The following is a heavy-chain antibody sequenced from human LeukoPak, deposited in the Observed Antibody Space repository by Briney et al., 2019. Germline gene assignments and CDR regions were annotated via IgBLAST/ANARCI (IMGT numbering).Heavy chain of an antibody. CDR3: ATETNGRHYDY. V-gene: IGHV3-21*06. J-gene: IGHJ4*02. CDR1: GLTFSTSG. D-gene: IGHD1-14*01. Sequence: GGSLRLSCTASGLTFSTSGFNWVRQAPGKGLEWVASIGPTGSDRYHANSIKCRFTISRANANNFLYLQMNSLRAEDTAVYYCATETNGRHYDYWGQGTLLTVSS. CDR2: IGPTGSDR.